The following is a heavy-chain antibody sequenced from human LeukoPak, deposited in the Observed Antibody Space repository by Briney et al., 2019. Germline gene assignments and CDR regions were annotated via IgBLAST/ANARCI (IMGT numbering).Heavy chain of an antibody. CDR3: ATKGVNTAMDY. V-gene: IGHV3-43*02. J-gene: IGHJ4*02. CDR2: ISGDGGST. CDR1: GFTFDDYA. Sequence: GGSLRLSCVVSGFTFDDYAMHWVRQAPGKGLEWVSLISGDGGSTYYADSVKGRFTISRDNSKNSLYLQMNSLRTEDTALYYCATKGVNTAMDYWGQGTLVTVSS. D-gene: IGHD5-18*01.